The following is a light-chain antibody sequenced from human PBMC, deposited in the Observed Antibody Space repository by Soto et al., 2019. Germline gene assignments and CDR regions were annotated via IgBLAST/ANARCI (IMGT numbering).Light chain of an antibody. CDR1: QSVSSN. Sequence: EIVMTQAPATLSVSPLERATLSCRSSQSVSSNLAWYQQKPVQAPSLMIYGASTRATGIPARFSGSGSGTEFTLTISSLQSEDFPVYYCQQYINLWTFGQGTKVDIK. CDR2: GAS. J-gene: IGKJ1*01. CDR3: QQYINLWT. V-gene: IGKV3-15*01.